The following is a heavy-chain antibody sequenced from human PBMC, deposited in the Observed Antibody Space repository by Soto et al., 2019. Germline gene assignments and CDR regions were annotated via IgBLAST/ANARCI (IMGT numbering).Heavy chain of an antibody. CDR1: GGSINSYY. V-gene: IGHV4-4*07. CDR3: AREGGWFGELSQEY. Sequence: KTSETLSLTCTVSGGSINSYYWSWIRQPAGKGLEWIGRVYAAGSTDYNPSLKSRVTMSVDTSKNQFSLKLSSVTAADTAVYFCAREGGWFGELSQEYWGQGTLVTVSS. CDR2: VYAAGST. D-gene: IGHD3-10*01. J-gene: IGHJ4*02.